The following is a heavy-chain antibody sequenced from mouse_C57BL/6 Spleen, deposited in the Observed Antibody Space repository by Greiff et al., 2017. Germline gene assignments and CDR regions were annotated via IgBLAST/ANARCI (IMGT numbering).Heavy chain of an antibody. CDR1: GYTFTSYW. V-gene: IGHV1-53*01. CDR3: ARGYYGSSYGWYFEV. J-gene: IGHJ1*03. D-gene: IGHD1-1*01. CDR2: INPSNGGT. Sequence: QVQLQQPGTELVKPGASVKLSCTASGYTFTSYWMHWVKQRPGQGLEWIGNINPSNGGTNYNEKFKSKATLTVDKSSNTAYMQLSSLTSEDSAVYYCARGYYGSSYGWYFEVWGTGTTVTVSS.